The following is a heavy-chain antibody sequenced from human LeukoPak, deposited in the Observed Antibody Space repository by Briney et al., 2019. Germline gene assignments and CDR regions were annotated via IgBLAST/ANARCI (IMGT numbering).Heavy chain of an antibody. Sequence: PSETLSLTCTVSGGSISSGGYSWSWIRQHPGKGLEWIGYIYYSGSTYYNPSLKSRVTISVDTSKNQFSLKLSSVTAADTAVYYCARDGYGNWFDPWGQGTLVTVSS. CDR2: IYYSGST. CDR1: GGSISSGGYS. V-gene: IGHV4-31*03. D-gene: IGHD1-1*01. J-gene: IGHJ5*02. CDR3: ARDGYGNWFDP.